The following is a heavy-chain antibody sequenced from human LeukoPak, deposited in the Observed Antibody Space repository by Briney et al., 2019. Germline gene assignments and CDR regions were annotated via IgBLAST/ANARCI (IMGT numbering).Heavy chain of an antibody. J-gene: IGHJ4*02. CDR1: GYTLTELS. D-gene: IGHD3-3*01. CDR3: ATGITTLDYFDY. CDR2: FDPEDGET. Sequence: ASVKVSCKVSGYTLTELSMHWVRQAPGKGLEWMGGFDPEDGETIYAQKFQGRVTMTEDTSTDTAYMELSSLRSEDTAVYYCATGITTLDYFDYWGQGTLVTVSS. V-gene: IGHV1-24*01.